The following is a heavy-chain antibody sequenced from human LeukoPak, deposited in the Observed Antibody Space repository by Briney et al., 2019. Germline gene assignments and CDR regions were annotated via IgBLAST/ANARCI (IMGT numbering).Heavy chain of an antibody. V-gene: IGHV3-66*02. CDR2: IFSGDNT. D-gene: IGHD2-2*01. CDR3: ARDFGRGYCSSTSCYGWFDP. Sequence: GGSLRLSCAASGFTVSSKYMSWVRQAPGKGLEWVSVIFSGDNTYYADSEKGRFTISRDNSKNTLYLQMNSLRAEDTAVYYCARDFGRGYCSSTSCYGWFDPWGQGTLVTVSS. J-gene: IGHJ5*02. CDR1: GFTVSSKY.